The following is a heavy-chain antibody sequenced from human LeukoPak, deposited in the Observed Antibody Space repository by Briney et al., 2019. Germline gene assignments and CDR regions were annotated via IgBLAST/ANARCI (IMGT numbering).Heavy chain of an antibody. D-gene: IGHD2-2*01. CDR3: ARTTEDCSSTSCYQYWFDP. V-gene: IGHV4-30-4*07. J-gene: IGHJ5*02. CDR1: GGSISSGGYS. CDR2: IYYSGST. Sequence: SETLSLTCAVSGGSISSGGYSWSWIRQPPGKGLEWIGYIYYSGSTYYNPSLKSRLTISVDTSKNQFSLKLNSVTAADTAVYYCARTTEDCSSTSCYQYWFDPWGQGTLVTVSS.